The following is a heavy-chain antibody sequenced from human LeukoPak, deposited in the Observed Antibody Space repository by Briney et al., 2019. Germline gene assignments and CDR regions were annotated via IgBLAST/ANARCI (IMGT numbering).Heavy chain of an antibody. Sequence: PGESLKISCKGSGYSFTSYWIGWVRQLPGKGLEWMGIIYPGDSDTRYSPSFQGQVTISADKSISTAYLQWSSLKASDTAMYYCARADPYGSGSYYFDYWGQGTLVTVSS. J-gene: IGHJ4*02. CDR3: ARADPYGSGSYYFDY. D-gene: IGHD3-10*01. CDR1: GYSFTSYW. V-gene: IGHV5-51*01. CDR2: IYPGDSDT.